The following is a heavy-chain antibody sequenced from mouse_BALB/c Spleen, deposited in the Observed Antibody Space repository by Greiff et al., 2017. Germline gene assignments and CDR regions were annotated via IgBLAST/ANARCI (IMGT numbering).Heavy chain of an antibody. D-gene: IGHD1-1*01. Sequence: QVQLQQSGAELARPGASVKLSCKASGYTFTSYWMQWVKQRPGQGLEWIGAIYPGDGDTRYTQKFKGKATLTADKSSSTAYMQLSSLASEDSAVYYCARRTVGDYAMDYWGQGTSVTVSS. CDR1: GYTFTSYW. CDR2: IYPGDGDT. CDR3: ARRTVGDYAMDY. J-gene: IGHJ4*01. V-gene: IGHV1-87*01.